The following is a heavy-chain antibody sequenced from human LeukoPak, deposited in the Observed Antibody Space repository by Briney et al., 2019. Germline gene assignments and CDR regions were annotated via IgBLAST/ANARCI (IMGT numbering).Heavy chain of an antibody. CDR1: GFTFSSYA. CDR2: IYSGGST. Sequence: GGSLRLSCGASGFTFSSYAMSWARQAPGKGLEWVSVIYSGGSTYYADSVKGRFTISRDNSKNTLYLQMNSLRAEDTAVYYCARVFGLGLVDYWGQGTLVTVSS. CDR3: ARVFGLGLVDY. V-gene: IGHV3-53*01. J-gene: IGHJ4*02. D-gene: IGHD3/OR15-3a*01.